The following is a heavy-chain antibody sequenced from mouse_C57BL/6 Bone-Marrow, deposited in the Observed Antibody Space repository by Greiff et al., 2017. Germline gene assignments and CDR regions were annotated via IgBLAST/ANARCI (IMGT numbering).Heavy chain of an antibody. D-gene: IGHD1-1*02. CDR2: IDPPDSYT. Sequence: VQLQQPGAELVKPGASVKLSCKASGYTFTSYWMQWVKQRPGQGLEWIGEIDPPDSYTNYNQKFKGKATWTVDTSSSTAYMQLSSLTSEDSAVYYCAREYGGPTYWGQGTTLTVSS. CDR3: AREYGGPTY. J-gene: IGHJ2*01. V-gene: IGHV1-50*01. CDR1: GYTFTSYW.